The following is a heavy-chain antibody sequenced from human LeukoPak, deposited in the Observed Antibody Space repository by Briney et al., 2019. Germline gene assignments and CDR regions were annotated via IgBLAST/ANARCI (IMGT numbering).Heavy chain of an antibody. CDR3: AREPRGFYYGMDV. CDR2: ISYDGSNK. J-gene: IGHJ6*02. Sequence: PGRSLRLSCATSGFTFSNYGMFWVRQAPGKGLEWVAVISYDGSNKYYADSVMGRFTISRDNSKNTLYLQMNSLRAEDTAVYYCAREPRGFYYGMDVWGQGTTVTVSS. V-gene: IGHV3-30*19. CDR1: GFTFSNYG.